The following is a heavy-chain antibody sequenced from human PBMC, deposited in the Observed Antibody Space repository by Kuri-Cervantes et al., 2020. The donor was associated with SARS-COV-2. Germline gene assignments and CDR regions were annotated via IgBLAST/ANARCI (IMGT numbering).Heavy chain of an antibody. V-gene: IGHV5-51*01. Sequence: GESLKISCKGSGYSFTSYWIGWVRQMPGKGLEWMGIIYPGDSDTRYSPSFQGQVTISADKSINTAYLQWSSLKASDTAMYYCARPPTYCSGGSCYPEARGQGTLVTVSS. CDR2: IYPGDSDT. CDR3: ARPPTYCSGGSCYPEA. J-gene: IGHJ4*02. D-gene: IGHD2-15*01. CDR1: GYSFTSYW.